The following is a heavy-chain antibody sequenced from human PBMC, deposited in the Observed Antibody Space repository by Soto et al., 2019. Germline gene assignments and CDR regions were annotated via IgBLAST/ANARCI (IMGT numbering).Heavy chain of an antibody. D-gene: IGHD3-10*01. J-gene: IGHJ4*02. CDR3: ATIVRGGNFDY. Sequence: LGESLKISCNGSGYNFASYWITWVSQMPGKGLEWMGRIDGSDSYTTYSPSFQGHVTISADKSISTAYLQWSSLRASDTAMYYCATIVRGGNFDYWGQGTLVTVSS. V-gene: IGHV5-10-1*01. CDR2: IDGSDSYT. CDR1: GYNFASYW.